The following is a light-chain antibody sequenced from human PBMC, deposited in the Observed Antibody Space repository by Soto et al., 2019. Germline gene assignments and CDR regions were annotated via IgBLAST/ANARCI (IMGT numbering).Light chain of an antibody. Sequence: EIVLTQPPSTLSLAPGERAILSCRASQSVSSSYLAWYQQKPGQAPRLLIYGASSRATGIPDRFSGSGSGTDFTLTISRLEPEDFAVYSCQQYGRSPTLGGGTKVDI. CDR2: GAS. CDR1: QSVSSSY. CDR3: QQYGRSPT. V-gene: IGKV3-20*01. J-gene: IGKJ4*01.